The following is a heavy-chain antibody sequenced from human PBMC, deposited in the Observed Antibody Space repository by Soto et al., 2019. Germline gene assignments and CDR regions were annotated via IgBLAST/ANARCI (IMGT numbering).Heavy chain of an antibody. CDR1: GYTFTNYD. V-gene: IGHV1-18*01. J-gene: IGHJ5*02. CDR3: ARSGLPDPVVVVGHTPFDP. CDR2: ISAYNGDT. Sequence: QVQLVQSGAEVKKPGASVKVSCKASGYTFTNYDINWVRQAPGQGLEWMGWISAYNGDTNYAQKLQGRVTMTTDTSTSTAYMELRSLRSDDTAVYYCARSGLPDPVVVVGHTPFDPWGQGTLFTVSS. D-gene: IGHD2-15*01.